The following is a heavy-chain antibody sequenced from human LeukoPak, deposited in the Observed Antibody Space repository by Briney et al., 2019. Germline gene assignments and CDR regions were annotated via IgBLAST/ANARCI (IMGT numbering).Heavy chain of an antibody. CDR1: GFTVSSNY. Sequence: GGSLRLSCAASGFTVSSNYMSWVRQAPGKGLEWVSAISGSGGSTYYADSVKGRFTISRDNSKNTLYLQMNSLRAEDTAVYYCAKDLTPFDVSTFDYWGQGTLVTVSS. D-gene: IGHD1-14*01. CDR2: ISGSGGST. J-gene: IGHJ4*02. CDR3: AKDLTPFDVSTFDY. V-gene: IGHV3-23*01.